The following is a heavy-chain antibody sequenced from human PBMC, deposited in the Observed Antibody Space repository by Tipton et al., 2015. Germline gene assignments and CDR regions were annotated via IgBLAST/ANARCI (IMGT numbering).Heavy chain of an antibody. D-gene: IGHD3-22*01. J-gene: IGHJ4*02. CDR3: ARTTGLFYYDGSDFYYFDY. V-gene: IGHV3-9*01. CDR2: ISWNSGSI. Sequence: SLRLSCAASGFTFDDYAMHWVRQVPGKGLEWVSGISWNSGSIDYADSVKGRFTISRDNAKNSLYLQMNSLRAEDTAVYYCARTTGLFYYDGSDFYYFDYWGQGTLVTVSS. CDR1: GFTFDDYA.